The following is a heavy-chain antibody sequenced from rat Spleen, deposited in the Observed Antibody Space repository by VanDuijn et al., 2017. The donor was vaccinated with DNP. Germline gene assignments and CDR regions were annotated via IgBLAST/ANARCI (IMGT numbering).Heavy chain of an antibody. CDR2: ITSGSGST. CDR1: GFTFNYYW. J-gene: IGHJ4*01. V-gene: IGHV5-31*01. D-gene: IGHD1-1*01. Sequence: EVQLVESGGDLVQPGRSLKLSCVASGFTFNYYWMAWIRQVPGKGLEWIASITSGSGSTSYLDSVRGRFTISRDDAKDTLSLKMNSRSSENTATYYCARVGDLHYGGDGDVLDVWGQGTSVTVSS. CDR3: ARVGDLHYGGDGDVLDV.